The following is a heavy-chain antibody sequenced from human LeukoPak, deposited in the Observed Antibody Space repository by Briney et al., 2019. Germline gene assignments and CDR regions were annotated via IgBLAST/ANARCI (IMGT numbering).Heavy chain of an antibody. J-gene: IGHJ4*02. CDR3: ARSDCSGGSCLTGY. Sequence: PSETLSLTCTGSGGSISSYYWSWIRQPPGKGLEWIGYIYYSGSTNYNPSLKSRVTISVDTSKNQFSLKLSSVTAADTAVYYCARSDCSGGSCLTGYWGQGTLVTVSS. V-gene: IGHV4-59*08. CDR2: IYYSGST. CDR1: GGSISSYY. D-gene: IGHD2-15*01.